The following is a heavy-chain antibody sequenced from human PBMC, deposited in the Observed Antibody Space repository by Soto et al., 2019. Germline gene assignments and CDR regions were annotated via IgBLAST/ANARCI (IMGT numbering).Heavy chain of an antibody. CDR2: IIPRSATS. D-gene: IGHD2-2*01. Sequence: SVKVSCKAAGYIFVNYGIAWVRQAPGQGLEWMGGIIPRSATSNYAQKFQGRVTITADESTNTAYMELSSLRSEDTAVYYCAREGLVLVPTTVSSDYYYYAMDVWGQGTTVTVSS. J-gene: IGHJ6*02. CDR1: GYIFVNYG. V-gene: IGHV1-69*13. CDR3: AREGLVLVPTTVSSDYYYYAMDV.